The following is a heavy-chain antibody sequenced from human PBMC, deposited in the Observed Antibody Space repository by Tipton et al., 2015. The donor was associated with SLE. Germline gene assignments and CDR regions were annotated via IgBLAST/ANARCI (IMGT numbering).Heavy chain of an antibody. V-gene: IGHV3-11*04. CDR3: ARDTRGQHAYGAFDI. D-gene: IGHD4-17*01. CDR2: ISSSGSTI. Sequence: SLRLSCAASGLTFSDYYMSWIRQAPGKGLEWVSYISSSGSTIYYADSVKGRFTISRDNAKNSLYLQMNSLRAEDTAVYYCARDTRGQHAYGAFDIWGQGTMVTVSS. CDR1: GLTFSDYY. J-gene: IGHJ3*02.